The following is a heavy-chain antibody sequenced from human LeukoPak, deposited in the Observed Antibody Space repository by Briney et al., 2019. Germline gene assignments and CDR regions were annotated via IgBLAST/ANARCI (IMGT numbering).Heavy chain of an antibody. CDR3: AKGTRVSCSGATCYEFDY. CDR1: GYSISSGYY. V-gene: IGHV4-38-2*02. J-gene: IGHJ4*02. D-gene: IGHD2-2*01. Sequence: SETLSLTCTVSGYSISSGYYWGWIRQPPGKGLEWIESIYHSGSTYYNPSLKSRVTISMDTSKNQFSLKLRSVTAADTAVYYCAKGTRVSCSGATCYEFDYWGQGTLVTVS. CDR2: IYHSGST.